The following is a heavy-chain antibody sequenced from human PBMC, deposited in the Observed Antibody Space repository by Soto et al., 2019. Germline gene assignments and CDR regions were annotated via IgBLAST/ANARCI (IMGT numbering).Heavy chain of an antibody. CDR2: IFYSGSTTY. Sequence: PSETLSLTCTVSGGSISGHYWIWIRQPPGEGMEWIGYIFYSGSTTYNNNPSLKTRVSISVDTSKNQFYLRLSSVTAADTAVYYCARVGSSGWSPDYWGQGTPVTVSS. CDR1: GGSISGHY. V-gene: IGHV4-59*11. CDR3: ARVGSSGWSPDY. D-gene: IGHD6-19*01. J-gene: IGHJ4*02.